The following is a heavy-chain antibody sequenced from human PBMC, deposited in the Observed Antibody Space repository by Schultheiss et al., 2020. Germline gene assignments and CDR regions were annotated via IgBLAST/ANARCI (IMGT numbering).Heavy chain of an antibody. CDR3: VKDRDYYGSGSYHIKYFQH. V-gene: IGHV3-21*01. D-gene: IGHD3-10*01. CDR1: GFTFSTNS. Sequence: GGSLRLSCAASGFTFSTNSMNWVRQAPGKGLEWVSTIGTPGDTYYPGSVKGRFTISRDNAKNSLYLQMNSLRAEDTAVYYCVKDRDYYGSGSYHIKYFQHWGQGTLVTGSS. J-gene: IGHJ1*01. CDR2: IGTPGDT.